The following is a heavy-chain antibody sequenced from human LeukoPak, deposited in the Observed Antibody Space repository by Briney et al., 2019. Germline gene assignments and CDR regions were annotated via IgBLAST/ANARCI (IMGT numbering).Heavy chain of an antibody. V-gene: IGHV3-48*04. CDR3: ARSHQRVGIEDY. Sequence: GGSLRLFCAASGFTFNSFGMSWVRQAPGKGLEWLSYISSSSSTIYYADSVRGRFTISRDNAKNSLYLQINSLRADDTAVYYCARSHQRVGIEDYWGQGTLVTVSS. J-gene: IGHJ4*02. CDR2: ISSSSSTI. D-gene: IGHD1-26*01. CDR1: GFTFNSFG.